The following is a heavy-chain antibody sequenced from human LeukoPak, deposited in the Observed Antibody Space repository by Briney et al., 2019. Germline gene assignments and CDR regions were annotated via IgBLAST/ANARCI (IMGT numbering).Heavy chain of an antibody. V-gene: IGHV1-69*05. J-gene: IGHJ5*02. Sequence: SVKVSCKASGYTFTSYGISWVRQAPGQGLEWMGGIIPIFGTANYAQKFQGRVTITTDESTSTAYMELSSLRSGDTAVYYCARDYCTNGVCYWFDPWGQGTLVTVSS. D-gene: IGHD2-8*01. CDR3: ARDYCTNGVCYWFDP. CDR1: GYTFTSYG. CDR2: IIPIFGTA.